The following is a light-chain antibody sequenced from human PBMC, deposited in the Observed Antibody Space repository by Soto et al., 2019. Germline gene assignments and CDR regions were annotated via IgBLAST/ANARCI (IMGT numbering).Light chain of an antibody. CDR3: AAWEDSLNGHV. V-gene: IGLV1-44*01. CDR2: TTN. Sequence: QSVLTQPHSASGTPGQRVTISCSGSSSNIGTSSVHWFQQLPGTAPKLLISTTNQRPSGVPERFSDSKSGTSASLAISGLQSEDEADYYCAAWEDSLNGHVFGTGTKLTVL. J-gene: IGLJ1*01. CDR1: SSNIGTSS.